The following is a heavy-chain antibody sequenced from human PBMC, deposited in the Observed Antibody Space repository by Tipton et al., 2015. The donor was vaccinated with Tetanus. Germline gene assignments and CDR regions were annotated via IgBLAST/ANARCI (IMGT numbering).Heavy chain of an antibody. CDR1: GGSISSSTYY. CDR3: ARDQARGARGWNYFDY. CDR2: IYHSGST. J-gene: IGHJ4*02. D-gene: IGHD1-26*01. V-gene: IGHV4-39*02. Sequence: TLSLTCTVSGGSISSSTYYWGWIRQTPGKGLEWIGSIYHSGSTYYNPSLRSRVTISVDTSKMQFSLKLNSVTAADTAVYYCARDQARGARGWNYFDYWGQGTLVTVSS.